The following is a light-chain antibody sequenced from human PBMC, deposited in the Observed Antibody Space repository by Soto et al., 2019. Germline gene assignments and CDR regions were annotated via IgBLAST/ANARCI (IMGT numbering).Light chain of an antibody. CDR3: SSYTSSSTYV. CDR1: NSDVGGYNY. CDR2: EVS. V-gene: IGLV2-14*01. J-gene: IGLJ1*01. Sequence: QSALAQPASVSGSPGQSITISCTGTNSDVGGYNYVSWYQQHPGKAPKLMIYEVSYRPSGVSNRFSGSKSGNTASLTIPGLQAEDEADYYCSSYTSSSTYVFGTGTKVTVL.